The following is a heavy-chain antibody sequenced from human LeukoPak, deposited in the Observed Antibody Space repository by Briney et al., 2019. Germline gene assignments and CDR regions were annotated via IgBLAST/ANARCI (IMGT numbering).Heavy chain of an antibody. CDR2: INYSGST. V-gene: IGHV4-31*03. J-gene: IGHJ5*02. D-gene: IGHD3-9*01. CDR3: AREYYDILTRFGP. Sequence: SQTLSLTCSVSGDSISRSNYYWSWIRQHPGKGLEWIGYINYSGSTYYNPSLTSRVSISVDTSKNQFSLKLRSVTAADTAVYYCAREYYDILTRFGPWGQGTLVTVSS. CDR1: GDSISRSNYY.